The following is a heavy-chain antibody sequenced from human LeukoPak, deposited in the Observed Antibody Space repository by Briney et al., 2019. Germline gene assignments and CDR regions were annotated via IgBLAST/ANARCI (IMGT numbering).Heavy chain of an antibody. CDR3: TRGLAISTSGWYDTFDY. D-gene: IGHD6-19*01. J-gene: IGHJ4*02. V-gene: IGHV3-64*02. Sequence: PGGSLRLSCAASGFTFSSSAMYWVRQAPGKGLEYVSVISTDGSRIYYADSVKGRLTISRDNSKNTLYLQMGSLRAEDMAVYYCTRGLAISTSGWYDTFDYWGQGALVTVSS. CDR1: GFTFSSSA. CDR2: ISTDGSRI.